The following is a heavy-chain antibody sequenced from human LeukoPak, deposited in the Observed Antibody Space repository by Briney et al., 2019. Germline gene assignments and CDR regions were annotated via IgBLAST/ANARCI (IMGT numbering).Heavy chain of an antibody. J-gene: IGHJ4*02. D-gene: IGHD6-13*01. V-gene: IGHV7-4-1*02. Sequence: ASVKISCKASGYTFTTSAINWVRQAPGQGLEWMGWINTNTGHSTYAQGFTGRFVFSLDTSVSTAYLEINSLKADDTAVYYCARDRQQLANFDFWGQGTLVTVSS. CDR1: GYTFTTSA. CDR2: INTNTGHS. CDR3: ARDRQQLANFDF.